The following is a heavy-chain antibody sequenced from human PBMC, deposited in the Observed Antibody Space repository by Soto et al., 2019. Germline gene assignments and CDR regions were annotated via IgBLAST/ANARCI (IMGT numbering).Heavy chain of an antibody. Sequence: QVQLVESGGGVVQPGRSLTLSCAASGFIFSSHAMHWVRQAPGKGLEWMTVISYDGRNKYYADSVKGRFTISRDNSKNTLYRQMTSLRAEDTAMYYCARGTNYYGPCLDYWGQGSLVTVSS. CDR1: GFIFSSHA. J-gene: IGHJ4*02. CDR3: ARGTNYYGPCLDY. V-gene: IGHV3-30*03. D-gene: IGHD3-10*01. CDR2: ISYDGRNK.